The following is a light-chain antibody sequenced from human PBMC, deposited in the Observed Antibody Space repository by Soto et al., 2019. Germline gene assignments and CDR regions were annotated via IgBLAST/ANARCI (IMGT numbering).Light chain of an antibody. V-gene: IGKV1-9*01. CDR2: AAS. Sequence: DIQMTQSPSTLSASVGDRVTITCRASQGINNFLAWYQQKPGKAPQLLIYAASTLQSGVPSRFSGSGSGTDFTLTISSLQPEDFATYYCQQLTNYRFTFGQGTKVDI. CDR3: QQLTNYRFT. J-gene: IGKJ2*01. CDR1: QGINNF.